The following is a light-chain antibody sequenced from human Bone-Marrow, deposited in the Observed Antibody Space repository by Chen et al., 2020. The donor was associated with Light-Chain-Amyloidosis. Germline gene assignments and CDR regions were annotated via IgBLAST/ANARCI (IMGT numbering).Light chain of an antibody. V-gene: IGKV4-1*01. CDR2: WAS. J-gene: IGKJ2*01. CDR1: QSVLFSGDNRNY. CDR3: GQYDSTPPVYT. Sequence: DIVLTQSPDSLAVSLGERATINCKSSQSVLFSGDNRNYLAWYQQKAGQPPRLLIYWASIRESGVPDRFSGSGSGTDFTLTISSLQAEDVAVYYCGQYDSTPPVYTFGQGTKLEI.